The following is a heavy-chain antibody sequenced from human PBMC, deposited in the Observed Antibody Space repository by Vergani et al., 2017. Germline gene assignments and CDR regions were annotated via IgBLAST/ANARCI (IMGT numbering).Heavy chain of an antibody. Sequence: QVQLVESGGGVVQPGRSLRLSCAASGFTFSSYGMHWVRQAPGKGLEWVALMWYDGSYKYFADSVKGRFTISRDNSKNTLYLQMNSLRAEDTAVYYCGKVWRIAAAGYFDYWSQGTLVTVSS. CDR1: GFTFSSYG. CDR2: MWYDGSYK. D-gene: IGHD6-13*01. J-gene: IGHJ4*02. V-gene: IGHV3-33*06. CDR3: GKVWRIAAAGYFDY.